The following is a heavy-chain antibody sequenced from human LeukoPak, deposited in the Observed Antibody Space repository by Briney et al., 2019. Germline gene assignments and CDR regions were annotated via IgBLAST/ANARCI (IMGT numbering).Heavy chain of an antibody. CDR2: MNTNSGNT. CDR1: GYTFTSYD. V-gene: IGHV1-8*03. J-gene: IGHJ4*02. CDR3: ARGASRSFDY. Sequence: ASVKVSCKTSGYTFTSYDINWVRQATGQGLEWMGVMNTNSGNTGYAQKFRGRVTITRNTSISTAYMELSSLRSEDTAVYYCARGASRSFDYWGQGTLVTVSS. D-gene: IGHD6-6*01.